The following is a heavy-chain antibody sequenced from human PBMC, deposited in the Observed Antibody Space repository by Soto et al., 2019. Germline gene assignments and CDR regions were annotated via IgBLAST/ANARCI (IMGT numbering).Heavy chain of an antibody. CDR1: GGSISSYY. CDR2: IYYSGST. Sequence: SETLSLTCTVSGGSISSYYWSWIRQPPGKGLEWIGYIYYSGSTNYNPSLKSRVTISVDTSKNQFSLKLSSVTAADTAVYYCARVTGDKGDAFDIWGQGTMVTVSS. J-gene: IGHJ3*02. D-gene: IGHD7-27*01. V-gene: IGHV4-59*01. CDR3: ARVTGDKGDAFDI.